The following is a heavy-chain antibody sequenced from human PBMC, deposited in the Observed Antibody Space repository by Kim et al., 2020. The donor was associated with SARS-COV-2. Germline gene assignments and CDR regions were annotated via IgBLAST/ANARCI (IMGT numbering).Heavy chain of an antibody. CDR3: ARDGNPWGYCSGGSCYSYNWFDP. Sequence: GGSLRLSCAASGFTFSSYWMHWVRQAPGKGLVWVSRINSDGSSTSYADSVKGRFTISRDNAKNTLYLQMNSLRAEDTAVYYCARDGNPWGYCSGGSCYSYNWFDPWGQGTLVTVSS. J-gene: IGHJ5*02. CDR2: INSDGSST. D-gene: IGHD2-15*01. CDR1: GFTFSSYW. V-gene: IGHV3-74*01.